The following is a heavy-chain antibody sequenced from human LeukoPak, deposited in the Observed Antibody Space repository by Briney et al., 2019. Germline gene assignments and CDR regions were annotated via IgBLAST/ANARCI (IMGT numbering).Heavy chain of an antibody. V-gene: IGHV3-21*01. CDR3: VRDTQRYCSSNSCLVDY. J-gene: IGHJ4*02. CDR2: ISSGSSYI. Sequence: GGSLRLSCAVSGFTFSNYWMTWVRQAPGKGLEWLSSISSGSSYIYYADSVRGRFTISRDNAKNSLYLQMNSLRAEDTAVYYCVRDTQRYCSSNSCLVDYWGQGTLVTVSS. D-gene: IGHD2-2*01. CDR1: GFTFSNYW.